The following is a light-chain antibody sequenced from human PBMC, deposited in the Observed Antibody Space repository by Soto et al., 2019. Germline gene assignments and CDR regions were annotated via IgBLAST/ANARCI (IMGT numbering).Light chain of an antibody. CDR2: DAS. CDR3: QQYDRWPVT. CDR1: QSVTTN. J-gene: IGKJ4*01. V-gene: IGKV3-15*01. Sequence: EIVMTQSPAALSVSPGERVTFSCRASQSVTTNLAWYQHKPGQSPRLLISDASTGASGIPPRFSGSGSGTEFTLTIDRLQSADFAVYYCQQYDRWPVTFGGGTKV.